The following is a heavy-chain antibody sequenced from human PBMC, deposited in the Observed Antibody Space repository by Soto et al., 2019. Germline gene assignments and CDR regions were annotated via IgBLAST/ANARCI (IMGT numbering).Heavy chain of an antibody. D-gene: IGHD1-26*01. CDR3: AKDWRWEVVNFGMNV. J-gene: IGHJ6*02. V-gene: IGHV3-30*18. CDR1: GFSFSNYP. Sequence: QVAESGGGEVLPGRSLRLSCVASGFSFSNYPIHWVRQAPGKGLEWVAGISHDGSKILYAVSVKGRSTLSRDKPKNTLYLQMNSLTVEDTAVYYCAKDWRWEVVNFGMNVWGQGTTVTVSS. CDR2: ISHDGSKI.